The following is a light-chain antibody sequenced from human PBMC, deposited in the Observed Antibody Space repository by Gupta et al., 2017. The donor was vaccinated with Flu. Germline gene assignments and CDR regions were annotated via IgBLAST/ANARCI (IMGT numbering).Light chain of an antibody. CDR1: RSNIGTVYD. J-gene: IGLJ1*01. Sequence: QSVLTQPPSVSGAPGQRITISCTGSRSNIGTVYDVHWYQQRPGTAPKLLIYGNNNRPSGVPDRFSGSKSGTSASLAITGLQAEDEADYYCQSYDSSLIGYVFGTGTKVTVL. V-gene: IGLV1-40*01. CDR2: GNN. CDR3: QSYDSSLIGYV.